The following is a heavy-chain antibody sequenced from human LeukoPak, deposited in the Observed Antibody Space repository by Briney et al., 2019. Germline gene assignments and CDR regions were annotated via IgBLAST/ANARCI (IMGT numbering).Heavy chain of an antibody. CDR2: ISSNGDST. CDR1: GFSFSSYG. CDR3: ARSIAVAGPYYFDY. Sequence: PGGSLRLSCAASGFSFSSYGMHWVRQAPGKGLEYVSVISSNGDSTYYANSVKGRFTISRDNSKNMVYLQMGSLRAEDMAVYYCARSIAVAGPYYFDYWGQGTLATVSS. D-gene: IGHD6-19*01. J-gene: IGHJ4*02. V-gene: IGHV3-64*01.